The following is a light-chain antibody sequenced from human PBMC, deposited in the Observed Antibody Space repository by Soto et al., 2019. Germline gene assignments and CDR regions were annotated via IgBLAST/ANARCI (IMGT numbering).Light chain of an antibody. CDR2: DAS. CDR1: QSISSW. Sequence: DIQMTQSPSTLSASVGVRVTITCRASQSISSWLAWYQQKPGKAPKLLIYDASSLESGVPSRFSGSGSGTEFTLTISSLQPDDFATYYCQQYNSYRTFGQGTKVDIK. V-gene: IGKV1-5*01. CDR3: QQYNSYRT. J-gene: IGKJ1*01.